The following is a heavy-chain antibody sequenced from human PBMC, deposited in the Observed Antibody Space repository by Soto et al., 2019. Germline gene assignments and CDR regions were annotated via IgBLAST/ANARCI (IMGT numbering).Heavy chain of an antibody. CDR3: ATGSAGFDF. V-gene: IGHV3-15*01. CDR1: GFTFTDAW. CDR2: VKSQIDGGTT. J-gene: IGHJ5*01. Sequence: EVQLVESGGGSAKPGGSVRLSCAASGFTFTDAWMNWVRQVPGEGLEWVGHVKSQIDGGTTDSAAALDGRVTISRDDSKNMVYLQLNRLRTDDTAVYYCATGSAGFDFWGQGTLVTVSS. D-gene: IGHD6-13*01.